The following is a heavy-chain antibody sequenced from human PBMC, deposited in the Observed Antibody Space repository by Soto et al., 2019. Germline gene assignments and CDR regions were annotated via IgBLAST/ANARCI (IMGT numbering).Heavy chain of an antibody. CDR1: GGSISSGDYY. V-gene: IGHV4-30-4*01. Sequence: SETLSLTCTVSGGSISSGDYYWSWIRQPPGKGLEWIGYIYYSGSTYYNPSLKSRVTISVDKSKNQFSLKLSSVTAADTAVYYCAREGGGYDPYYFDYWGQGTLVTVSS. CDR3: AREGGGYDPYYFDY. J-gene: IGHJ4*02. D-gene: IGHD5-12*01. CDR2: IYYSGST.